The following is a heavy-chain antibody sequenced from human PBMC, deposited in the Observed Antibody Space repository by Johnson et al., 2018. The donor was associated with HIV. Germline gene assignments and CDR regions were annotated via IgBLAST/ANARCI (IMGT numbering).Heavy chain of an antibody. CDR1: GFTFSDYY. CDR3: ARRGRSSSWYDLDI. CDR2: ICTSGSSI. D-gene: IGHD6-13*01. J-gene: IGHJ3*02. V-gene: IGHV3-11*04. Sequence: QVQLVESGGGLVKPGGSLRLSCAASGFTFSDYYMSWIRQAPGKGLEWVSYICTSGSSIYYADSVKGRFTISRDNAKKSLFLQMNSLRAEDTAVYYCARRGRSSSWYDLDIWGQGTMVSVSS.